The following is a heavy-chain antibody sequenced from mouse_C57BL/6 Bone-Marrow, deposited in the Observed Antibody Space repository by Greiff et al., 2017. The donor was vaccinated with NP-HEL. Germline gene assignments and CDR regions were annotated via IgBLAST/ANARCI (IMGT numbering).Heavy chain of an antibody. J-gene: IGHJ4*01. Sequence: EVQLQQSGAELVRPGASVKLSCTASGFNIQDYYMHWVKQRPEQGLEWIGRIDPEDGDTEYAPKFQGKATMTADTSSNTAYLQLSSLTSEDTAVYYCTTYYYGSSLYAMDYWGQGTSVTVSS. V-gene: IGHV14-1*01. CDR3: TTYYYGSSLYAMDY. CDR1: GFNIQDYY. CDR2: IDPEDGDT. D-gene: IGHD1-1*01.